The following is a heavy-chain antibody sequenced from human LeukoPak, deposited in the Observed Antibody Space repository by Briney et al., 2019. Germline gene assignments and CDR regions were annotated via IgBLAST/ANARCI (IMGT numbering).Heavy chain of an antibody. CDR3: ARVGTIVAAGSPDY. D-gene: IGHD6-13*01. CDR2: IIPIFGTA. V-gene: IGHV1-69*01. CDR1: GGTFSSYA. Sequence: GSSVKVSCKASGGTFSSYAISWVRQAPGQGLEWMGGIIPIFGTANYAQKFQGRVTITADESTSTAYMELSSLRSEDTAVYYCARVGTIVAAGSPDYWGQGTLVTVSS. J-gene: IGHJ4*02.